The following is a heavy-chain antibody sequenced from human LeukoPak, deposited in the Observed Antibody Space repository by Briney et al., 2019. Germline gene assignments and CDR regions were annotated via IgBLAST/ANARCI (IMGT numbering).Heavy chain of an antibody. D-gene: IGHD2-2*01. CDR3: AREVMAYHDY. V-gene: IGHV3-11*06. Sequence: PGGSLRLSCAAPGFTFSDYYMSWIRQAPGKGLEWVSYISSSSSYTNYADSVKGRFTISRDNAKNSLYLQMNSLRAEDTAVYYCAREVMAYHDYWGQGTLVTVSS. CDR2: ISSSSSYT. CDR1: GFTFSDYY. J-gene: IGHJ4*02.